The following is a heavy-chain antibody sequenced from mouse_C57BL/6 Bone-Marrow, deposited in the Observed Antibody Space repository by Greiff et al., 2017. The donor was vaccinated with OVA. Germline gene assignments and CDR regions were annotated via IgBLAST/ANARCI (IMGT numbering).Heavy chain of an antibody. CDR3: ARRGSSGAWFAY. V-gene: IGHV1-64*01. J-gene: IGHJ3*01. CDR2: IHPSSGST. Sequence: QVQLQQSGAELVKPGASVKLSCKASGYTFTSYWMPWVKQRPGQGLEWIGMIHPSSGSTNYNEKFKSKATLTVDKSSSTAYMQLSSLTSEDSAVYYCARRGSSGAWFAYWGQGTLVTVSA. D-gene: IGHD3-2*02. CDR1: GYTFTSYW.